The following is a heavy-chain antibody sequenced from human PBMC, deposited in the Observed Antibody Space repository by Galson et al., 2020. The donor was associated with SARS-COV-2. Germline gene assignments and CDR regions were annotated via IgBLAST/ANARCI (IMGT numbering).Heavy chain of an antibody. J-gene: IGHJ4*02. CDR3: ARIDSSGCRGNY. V-gene: IGHV2-70*11. Sequence: ESGPTLVKPTQTLTPTCTFSGFSLTTSGMCVNWIRQPPGKALEWLARIDWDGDKYYSTSLKTRLTISKDTSKNQVVLTMTDMDPVDTATYYCARIDSSGCRGNYWGQGTPVTVSS. CDR1: GFSLTTSGMC. D-gene: IGHD6-19*01. CDR2: IDWDGDK.